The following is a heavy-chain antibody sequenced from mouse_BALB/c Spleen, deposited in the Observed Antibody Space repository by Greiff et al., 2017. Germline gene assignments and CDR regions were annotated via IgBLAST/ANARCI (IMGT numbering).Heavy chain of an antibody. Sequence: VQLKESGGGLVQPGGSLKLSCAASGFTFSSYGMSWVRQTPDKRLELVATINSNGGSTYYPDSVKGRFTISRDNAKNTLYLQMSSLKSEDTAMYYCARDETMITTGAMDYWGQGTSVTVSS. V-gene: IGHV5-6-3*01. J-gene: IGHJ4*01. CDR2: INSNGGST. CDR3: ARDETMITTGAMDY. CDR1: GFTFSSYG. D-gene: IGHD2-4*01.